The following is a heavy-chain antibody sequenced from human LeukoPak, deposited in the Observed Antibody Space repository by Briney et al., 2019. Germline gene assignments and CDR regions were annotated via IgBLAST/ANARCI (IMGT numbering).Heavy chain of an antibody. CDR2: IYHSGST. Sequence: SETLSLTCAVSGGSISSSNWWSWVRQPPGKGLEWIGEIYHSGSTNYNPSLKSRVTISVDKSKNQFSLKLSSVTAADTAVYYCARGHYDILTGYNDYWGQGTLVTVSS. CDR1: GGSISSSNW. V-gene: IGHV4-4*02. J-gene: IGHJ4*02. CDR3: ARGHYDILTGYNDY. D-gene: IGHD3-9*01.